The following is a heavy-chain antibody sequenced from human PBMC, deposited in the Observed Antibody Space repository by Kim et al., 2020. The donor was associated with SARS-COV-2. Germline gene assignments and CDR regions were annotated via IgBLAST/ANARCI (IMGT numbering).Heavy chain of an antibody. CDR1: GGSISSGGYS. Sequence: SETLSLTCAVSGGSISSGGYSWSWIRQPPGKGLEWIGYIYHSGSTYYNPSLKSRVTISVDRSKNQFSLKLSSVTAADTAVYYCAREGEPGYCSGGSCYSPQGWFDPWGQGTLVTVSS. V-gene: IGHV4-30-2*01. D-gene: IGHD2-15*01. J-gene: IGHJ5*02. CDR3: AREGEPGYCSGGSCYSPQGWFDP. CDR2: IYHSGST.